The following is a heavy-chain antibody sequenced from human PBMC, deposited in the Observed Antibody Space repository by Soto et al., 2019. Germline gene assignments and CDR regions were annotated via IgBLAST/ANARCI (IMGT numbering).Heavy chain of an antibody. V-gene: IGHV3-23*01. Sequence: GGSLRLSCAASGFTFSSYAMSWVRQAPGKGLEWVSAISGSGGSTYYADSVKGRFTISRDNSKNTLYLQMNSLRAEDTAVYYCAKMGAAALSYYGMDVWGQGTTVTVSS. D-gene: IGHD6-13*01. CDR2: ISGSGGST. CDR3: AKMGAAALSYYGMDV. CDR1: GFTFSSYA. J-gene: IGHJ6*02.